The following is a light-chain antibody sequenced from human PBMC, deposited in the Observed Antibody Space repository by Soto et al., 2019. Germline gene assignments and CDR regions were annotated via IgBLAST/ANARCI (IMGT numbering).Light chain of an antibody. CDR1: QSVSTY. Sequence: ELVLTQSPATLSLSPGETATLSCRASQSVSTYLAWYQQKPGQAPRLLIYDASNRATGIPARFSGSGSGTDFTLTISSLEPEDFAVYYCQQRSNWTFDRGTKVEIK. CDR3: QQRSNWT. J-gene: IGKJ1*01. CDR2: DAS. V-gene: IGKV3-11*01.